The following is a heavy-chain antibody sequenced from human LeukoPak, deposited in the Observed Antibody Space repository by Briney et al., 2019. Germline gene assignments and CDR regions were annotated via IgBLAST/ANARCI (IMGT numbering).Heavy chain of an antibody. CDR3: ARGRHFPHAFDI. Sequence: ASVKVSCKASGYTFTSYDINWVRQATGQGLEWMGWMNPNSGNTGYAQKFQGRVTITRNTSISTAYMELSSLRSEDTAVYYCARGRHFPHAFDIWAKGQWSPSLQ. V-gene: IGHV1-8*03. CDR1: GYTFTSYD. D-gene: IGHD2/OR15-2a*01. CDR2: MNPNSGNT. J-gene: IGHJ3*02.